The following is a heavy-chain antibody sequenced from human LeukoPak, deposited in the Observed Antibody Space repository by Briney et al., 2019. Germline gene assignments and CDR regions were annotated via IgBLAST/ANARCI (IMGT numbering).Heavy chain of an antibody. V-gene: IGHV3-7*01. CDR3: ARDILWFGESRTDY. CDR1: GFTFSSYC. Sequence: GGSLRLSCAASGFTFSSYCMSWVRQAPGKGLEWVANIKQDGSEKYYVDSVKGRFTISRDNAKNSLYLQMNSLRAEDTAVYYCARDILWFGESRTDYWGQGTLVTVSS. J-gene: IGHJ4*02. D-gene: IGHD3-10*01. CDR2: IKQDGSEK.